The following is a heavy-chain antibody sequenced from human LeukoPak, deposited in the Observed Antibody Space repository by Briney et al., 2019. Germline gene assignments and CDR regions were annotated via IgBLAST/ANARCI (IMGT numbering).Heavy chain of an antibody. Sequence: GGSLRLSCAASVFTLSDYAMHCVRHAPGKALEGVAAIAYGDGRNEYYADYVKGRFTISRDNYKNTVYLQMNSLRAEDKAVYYCAKERPEEYYGSGSYFDYWGQGTLVTVSS. CDR3: AKERPEEYYGSGSYFDY. D-gene: IGHD3-10*01. CDR2: IAYGDGRNE. CDR1: VFTLSDYA. J-gene: IGHJ4*02. V-gene: IGHV3-30-3*02.